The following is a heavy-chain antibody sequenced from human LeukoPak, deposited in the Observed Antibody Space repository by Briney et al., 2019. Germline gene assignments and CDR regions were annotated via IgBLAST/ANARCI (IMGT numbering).Heavy chain of an antibody. CDR2: IYYSGST. V-gene: IGHV4-59*01. Sequence: PSETLSLTCTVSGGFISSYYWRWLRQPPGKGLEWVGYIYYSGSTNYNPSLKSRVTISVDTSKKQFSLKLSSVTAADTAVYYCARDHSFDYWGQGTLVTVSS. CDR3: ARDHSFDY. CDR1: GGFISSYY. J-gene: IGHJ4*02.